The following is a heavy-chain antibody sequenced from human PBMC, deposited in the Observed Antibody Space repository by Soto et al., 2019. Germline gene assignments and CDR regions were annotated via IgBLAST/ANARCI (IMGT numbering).Heavy chain of an antibody. D-gene: IGHD3-10*01. Sequence: SQTLSLTCAISGDSVSSNSAAWNWIRQSPSRGLEWLGRTYYRSKWYNDYAVSVKSRITINPDTSKNQFSLQLNSVTPEDTAVYYCARDPYYYGSGSYYIGNWFDPWGQGTLVTVSS. CDR2: TYYRSKWYN. CDR1: GDSVSSNSAA. V-gene: IGHV6-1*01. CDR3: ARDPYYYGSGSYYIGNWFDP. J-gene: IGHJ5*02.